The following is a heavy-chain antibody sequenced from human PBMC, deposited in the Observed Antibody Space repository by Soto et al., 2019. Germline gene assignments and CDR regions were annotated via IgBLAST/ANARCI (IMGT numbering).Heavy chain of an antibody. V-gene: IGHV1-69*12. CDR2: VIPMFGTP. J-gene: IGHJ4*02. D-gene: IGHD6-19*01. CDR3: GTMDSSGWGGDLGY. Sequence: QVQLVQSGAEVKKPGSSVKVSCKASGGTFSNYAITWVRQAPGQGLEWMGGVIPMFGTPNYAQKFQDRVTITADEPTNTAYMDLSSLRSEDTAVYYCGTMDSSGWGGDLGYWGQGTLVTVSS. CDR1: GGTFSNYA.